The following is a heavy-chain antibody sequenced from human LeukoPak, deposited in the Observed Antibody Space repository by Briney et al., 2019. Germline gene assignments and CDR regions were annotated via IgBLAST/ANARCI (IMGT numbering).Heavy chain of an antibody. Sequence: TSETLSLTCTVSGDSINSGDYYWSWIRQHPGKGLEWIGYIHYSGNTYYSPSLKSRIIISVDTPKKKFSLMLSSVSAADTAIYYCARGVVLARGGRFLSYMDVWGKGTTVTVSS. CDR1: GDSINSGDYY. V-gene: IGHV4-31*03. J-gene: IGHJ6*03. D-gene: IGHD2-15*01. CDR3: ARGVVLARGGRFLSYMDV. CDR2: IHYSGNT.